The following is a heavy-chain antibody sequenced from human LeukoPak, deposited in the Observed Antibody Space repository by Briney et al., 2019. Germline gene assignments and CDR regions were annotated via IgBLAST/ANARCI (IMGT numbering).Heavy chain of an antibody. CDR1: GFIFSTYS. CDR3: AKGDVSVTREFDY. CDR2: ISSGSSNI. V-gene: IGHV3-21*01. J-gene: IGHJ4*02. Sequence: PGGSLRLSCTASGFIFSTYSMIWVRQAPGKGLEWVSSISSGSSNIYYADSVKGRFTISRDNAQNSLYLQMNSLRAEDTAVYYCAKGDVSVTREFDYWGQETLVTVSS. D-gene: IGHD7-27*01.